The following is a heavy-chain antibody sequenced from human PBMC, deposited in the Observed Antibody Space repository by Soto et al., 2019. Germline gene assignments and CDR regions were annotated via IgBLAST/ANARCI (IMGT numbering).Heavy chain of an antibody. Sequence: PSETLSLTCTVSGGSINSGNYYWTWIRQLPGKGLEWIGSIYHTGNTYYNPSLESRLTISVDTSKSQFSLKLSSVTAADTAVYYCARDGAPGYFCSGVEGLYGKDVWGQGTTVTVSS. CDR1: GGSINSGNYY. CDR3: ARDGAPGYFCSGVEGLYGKDV. J-gene: IGHJ6*02. V-gene: IGHV4-31*03. D-gene: IGHD3-10*02. CDR2: IYHTGNT.